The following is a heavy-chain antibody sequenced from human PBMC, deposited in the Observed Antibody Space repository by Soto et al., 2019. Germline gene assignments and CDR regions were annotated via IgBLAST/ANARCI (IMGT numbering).Heavy chain of an antibody. V-gene: IGHV3-23*01. CDR2: ISGSGGST. Sequence: GGSLRLSCAASGFTFSNYAMSWVRQAPGKGLEWVSSISGSGGSTYYADSVKGRFTISRDNSKNTLFLQMNSLRAEDTAVYYCANYGAARTLDAFDVWGQGTMVTVS. J-gene: IGHJ3*01. CDR1: GFTFSNYA. D-gene: IGHD6-6*01. CDR3: ANYGAARTLDAFDV.